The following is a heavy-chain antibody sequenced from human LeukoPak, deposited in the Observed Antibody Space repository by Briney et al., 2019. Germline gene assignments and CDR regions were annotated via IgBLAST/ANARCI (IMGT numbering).Heavy chain of an antibody. V-gene: IGHV3-7*01. CDR3: ARVNAGPPIDY. CDR1: GFTFSSYW. Sequence: GALRLSCAASGFTFSSYWMSWVRQAPGKGLEWVANIKQDGSEKYYVDSVKGRFTISRDNAKNSLYLQMNSLRAEDTAVYYCARVNAGPPIDYWGQGTLVTVSS. CDR2: IKQDGSEK. J-gene: IGHJ4*02.